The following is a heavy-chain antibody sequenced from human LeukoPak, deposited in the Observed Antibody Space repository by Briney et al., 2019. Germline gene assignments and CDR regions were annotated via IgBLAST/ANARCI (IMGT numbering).Heavy chain of an antibody. Sequence: ASVKVSCKASGGTFSSYGISWVRQAPGQGLEWMGWISAYNGNTNYAQKLQGRVTMTTDTSTSTAYMELRSLRSDDTAVYYCARDLRGYSYGPKYFDYWGQGTLVTVSS. J-gene: IGHJ4*02. CDR3: ARDLRGYSYGPKYFDY. CDR2: ISAYNGNT. D-gene: IGHD5-18*01. V-gene: IGHV1-18*01. CDR1: GGTFSSYG.